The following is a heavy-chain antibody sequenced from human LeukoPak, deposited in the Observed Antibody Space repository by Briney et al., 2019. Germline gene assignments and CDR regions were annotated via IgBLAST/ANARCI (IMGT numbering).Heavy chain of an antibody. V-gene: IGHV4-34*01. J-gene: IGHJ6*04. CDR1: GRSFSGYY. D-gene: IGHD3-10*01. CDR3: ARDRHVMVRGVPEGMDV. CDR2: INHSGST. Sequence: PSETLSLTCAVYGRSFSGYYWSWIRQPPGKGLEWIGEINHSGSTNYNPSLKSRVTISVDTSKNQFSQKLSSVTAADTAVYYCARDRHVMVRGVPEGMDVWGKGTTVTVSS.